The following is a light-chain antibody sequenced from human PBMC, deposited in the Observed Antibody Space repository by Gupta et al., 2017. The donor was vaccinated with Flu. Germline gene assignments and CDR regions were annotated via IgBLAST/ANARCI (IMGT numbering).Light chain of an antibody. J-gene: IGKJ5*01. CDR2: GAS. CDR3: QQYGSLT. V-gene: IGKV3-20*01. CDR1: QSVSSSY. Sequence: DSVLTQSPGTLSLSPGERATLSCRASQSVSSSYLAWYQQKPGQAPRLLIYGASSRATGIPDRFSGSGSGTDFTLTISRLEPEDFAVYYCQQYGSLTFGQGTRLEIK.